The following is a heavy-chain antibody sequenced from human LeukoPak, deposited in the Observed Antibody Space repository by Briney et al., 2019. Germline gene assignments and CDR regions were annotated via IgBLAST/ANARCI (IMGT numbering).Heavy chain of an antibody. V-gene: IGHV4-4*07. D-gene: IGHD2-8*02. Sequence: SETLSLTRTVSGGSISSYYWSWIRQPAGKGLEWIGRTYTSGSTNYNPSLKSRVTMSVDTSKNQFSLKLSSVTAADTAVYYCARELVGSGEANLFKIYYYYMDVWGKGTTVTISS. CDR1: GGSISSYY. J-gene: IGHJ6*03. CDR3: ARELVGSGEANLFKIYYYYMDV. CDR2: TYTSGST.